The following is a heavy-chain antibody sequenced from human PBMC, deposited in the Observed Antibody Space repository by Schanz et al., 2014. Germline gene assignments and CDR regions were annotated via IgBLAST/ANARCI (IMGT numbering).Heavy chain of an antibody. CDR3: VRDRRNADLDY. CDR2: ILGLASTT. V-gene: IGHV3-23*01. D-gene: IGHD1-1*01. J-gene: IGHJ4*02. Sequence: EVQLLESGGGLVQPGGSLRLSCAASGFTFSTSAMSWVRQVPGKGLEWVSAILGLASTTYYADSVKGRFTISRDNSKNLLYLQMNSLRAEDTAVYYCVRDRRNADLDYWGQGTLVTVSS. CDR1: GFTFSTSA.